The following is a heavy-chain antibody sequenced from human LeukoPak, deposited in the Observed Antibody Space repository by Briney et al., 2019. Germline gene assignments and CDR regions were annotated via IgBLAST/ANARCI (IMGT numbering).Heavy chain of an antibody. V-gene: IGHV3-74*01. CDR1: GFTFSMYW. D-gene: IGHD6-13*01. CDR2: IKSDGST. CDR3: AKVPSNWYFEGFDY. Sequence: GGSLRLSCAASGFTFSMYWMHWVRQAPGKGLVWVSRIKSDGSTNYADSVKGRFTISRDNSKNTLYLQMNSLRAEDTAVYYCAKVPSNWYFEGFDYWGQGTLVTVSS. J-gene: IGHJ4*02.